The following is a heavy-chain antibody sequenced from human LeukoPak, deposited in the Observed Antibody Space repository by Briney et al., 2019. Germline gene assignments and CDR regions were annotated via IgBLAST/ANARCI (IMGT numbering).Heavy chain of an antibody. CDR3: ARSSPTVGYCSSTSCYSNWFDP. CDR1: GDSINNYY. Sequence: SETLSLTCTVSGDSINNYYWSWIRQPPGKGLEWIGYIHDSGSTNYNPSLNSRVTISLDTSKNQFSLRLSSVTAADTAVYYCARSSPTVGYCSSTSCYSNWFDPWGQGTLVTVSS. D-gene: IGHD2-2*01. CDR2: IHDSGST. J-gene: IGHJ5*02. V-gene: IGHV4-59*12.